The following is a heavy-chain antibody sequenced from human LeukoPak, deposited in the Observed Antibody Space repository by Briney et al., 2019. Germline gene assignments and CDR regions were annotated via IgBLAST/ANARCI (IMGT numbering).Heavy chain of an antibody. D-gene: IGHD5-24*01. J-gene: IGHJ4*02. Sequence: GASVTVSCKASGYTFTSYYMHWVRQAPGQGLEWMGLINPSGGSTSYAQKFQGRVTMTRDTSTSTLYMELSSLRPEDTAVYYCARDGWSEMGTILREVVSDYWGQGTLVTVSS. CDR2: INPSGGST. CDR1: GYTFTSYY. V-gene: IGHV1-46*01. CDR3: ARDGWSEMGTILREVVSDY.